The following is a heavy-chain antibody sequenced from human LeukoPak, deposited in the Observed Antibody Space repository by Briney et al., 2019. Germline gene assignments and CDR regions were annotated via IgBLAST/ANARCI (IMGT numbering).Heavy chain of an antibody. V-gene: IGHV3-21*01. CDR2: ISSSSSYI. CDR1: GFTFSSYG. D-gene: IGHD6-6*01. J-gene: IGHJ4*02. CDR3: ARESEYSTNAFDY. Sequence: GGSLRLSCAASGFTFSSYGMNWVRQAPGKGLEWVSSISSSSSYIHYADSVKGRFTISRDNAKNSLYLQMNSLRAEDTAVYYCARESEYSTNAFDYWGQGTLVTVSS.